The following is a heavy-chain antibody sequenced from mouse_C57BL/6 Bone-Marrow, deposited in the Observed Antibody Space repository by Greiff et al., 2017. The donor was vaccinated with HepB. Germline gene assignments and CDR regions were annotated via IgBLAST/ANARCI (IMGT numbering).Heavy chain of an antibody. V-gene: IGHV1-52*01. Sequence: QVQLQQPGAELVRPGSSVKLSCKASGYTFTSYWMHWVKQRPIQGLEWIGNIDPSDSETHYNQKFKDKATLTVDKSSSTAYMQLSSLTSEDSAVYYCARGDDYDVGYAMDYWGQGTSVTVSS. CDR2: IDPSDSET. D-gene: IGHD2-4*01. CDR1: GYTFTSYW. J-gene: IGHJ4*01. CDR3: ARGDDYDVGYAMDY.